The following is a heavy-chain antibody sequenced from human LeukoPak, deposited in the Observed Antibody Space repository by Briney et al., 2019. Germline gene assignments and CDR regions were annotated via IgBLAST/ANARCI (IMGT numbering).Heavy chain of an antibody. CDR2: IYYSGST. V-gene: IGHV4-59*01. Sequence: SETLSLTCTVSGGSFSSYFWSWIRQPPGKGLEWIGYIYYSGSTHYNSSLKSRVTISLDTSRNQFSLKLSSVTAADTAVYYCASAIAAAATYAFDIWGQGTMVSVSA. CDR3: ASAIAAAATYAFDI. D-gene: IGHD6-25*01. J-gene: IGHJ3*02. CDR1: GGSFSSYF.